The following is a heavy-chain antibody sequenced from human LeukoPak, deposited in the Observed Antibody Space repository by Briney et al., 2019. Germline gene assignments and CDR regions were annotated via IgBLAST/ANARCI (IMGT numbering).Heavy chain of an antibody. V-gene: IGHV3-21*01. Sequence: GGSLRLSCAASAFSLNAYNMNWVRQDPGKGLEWVSSISYTGTYIYYADSVKGRFTISRDNSKNTLYLQMNSLRAEDTAVYYCARGNCGGDCYSSLTFDYWGQGTLVTVSS. CDR3: ARGNCGGDCYSSLTFDY. D-gene: IGHD2-21*02. J-gene: IGHJ4*02. CDR1: AFSLNAYN. CDR2: ISYTGTYI.